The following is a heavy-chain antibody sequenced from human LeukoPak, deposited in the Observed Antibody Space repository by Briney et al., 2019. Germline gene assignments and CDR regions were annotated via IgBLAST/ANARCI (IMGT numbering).Heavy chain of an antibody. J-gene: IGHJ4*02. V-gene: IGHV3-7*01. CDR3: VRAGWELDY. Sequence: GGSLTLSCAASGFIFREYWMSWVRQAPGKGLQWVAHIKEDGSEKYYLDSVKGRFTIARDDARTSLYLQMHSLRDEDTALYYCVRAGWELDYWGQGIPVTVSS. CDR2: IKEDGSEK. D-gene: IGHD4-23*01. CDR1: GFIFREYW.